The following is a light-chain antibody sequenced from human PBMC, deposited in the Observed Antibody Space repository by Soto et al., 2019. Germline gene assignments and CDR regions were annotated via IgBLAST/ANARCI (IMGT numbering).Light chain of an antibody. CDR1: QSVSSY. J-gene: IGKJ5*01. Sequence: IVLTQSPATLSLSPGARAPLACRASQSVSSYLAWYQQKPGQAPRLLIYDASNRATGIPARFSGSGSGTDFTPTIRRLEPEDFAVYYWQQRSNWPSITCGQGTRLEIK. V-gene: IGKV3-11*01. CDR2: DAS. CDR3: QQRSNWPSIT.